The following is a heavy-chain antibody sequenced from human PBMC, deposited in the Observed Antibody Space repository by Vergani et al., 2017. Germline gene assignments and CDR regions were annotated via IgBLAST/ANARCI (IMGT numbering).Heavy chain of an antibody. CDR3: VRARCSGPCFMSNWFDS. V-gene: IGHV3-74*01. J-gene: IGHJ5*01. CDR1: GFSFSGYW. D-gene: IGHD5-12*01. CDR2: IKSDGSIT. Sequence: EVQLVESGGGLIHPGGSLRLSCEGSGFSFSGYWMHWVRQSPEKGLVWVSRIKSDGSITKYADSVKGRFTISRDNAKSTLYLEMNSLRGDDAAIYYCVRARCSGPCFMSNWFDSWGQGTLVTVSS.